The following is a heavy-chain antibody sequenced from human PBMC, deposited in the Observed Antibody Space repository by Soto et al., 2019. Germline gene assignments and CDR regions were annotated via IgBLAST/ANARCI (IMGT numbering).Heavy chain of an antibody. CDR1: GFTFSSYA. V-gene: IGHV3-23*01. CDR3: ARKSPYGGNEC. J-gene: IGHJ4*02. Sequence: EVQLLESGGGLVQAGGSLRLSCAASGFTFSSYAMSWVRQAPGKGLEWVSAISGNGANTYYADSVKGRFTISRDNSKNTLYLEMDSLRAEDTAIYYCARKSPYGGNECWGQGTLVTASS. D-gene: IGHD4-17*01. CDR2: ISGNGANT.